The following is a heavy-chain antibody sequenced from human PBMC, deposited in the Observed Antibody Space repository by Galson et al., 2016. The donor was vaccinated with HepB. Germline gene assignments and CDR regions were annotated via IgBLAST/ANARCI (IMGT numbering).Heavy chain of an antibody. V-gene: IGHV4-39*01. D-gene: IGHD2-15*01. CDR3: ARQIVVVVAATRGVDWFDP. CDR2: IYYSGST. J-gene: IGHJ5*02. CDR1: GGSFSDYY. Sequence: ETLSLTCAVYGGSFSDYYWGWIRQPPGKGLEWIGSIYYSGSTYYNPSLKSRVTMSVDTSKNQFSLELNSVTAADTAVYYCARQIVVVVAATRGVDWFDPWGQGTLVTVSS.